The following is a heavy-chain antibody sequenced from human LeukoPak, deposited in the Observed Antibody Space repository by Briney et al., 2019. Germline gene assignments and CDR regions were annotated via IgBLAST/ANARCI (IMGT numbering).Heavy chain of an antibody. Sequence: GGSLRLSCAASGFTFSGSAMHWVRQASGKGLEWVGRIRSKANNYATAYAASVKGRFTISRDDSKKMVYLQMSSLKTEDTAVYFCTRRGDYSGDDYWGIDYWGQGILVTVSS. CDR1: GFTFSGSA. J-gene: IGHJ4*02. CDR2: IRSKANNYAT. CDR3: TRRGDYSGDDYWGIDY. V-gene: IGHV3-73*01. D-gene: IGHD5-12*01.